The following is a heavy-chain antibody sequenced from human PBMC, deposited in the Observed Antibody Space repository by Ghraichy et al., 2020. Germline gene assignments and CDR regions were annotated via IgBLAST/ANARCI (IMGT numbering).Heavy chain of an antibody. J-gene: IGHJ4*02. CDR1: GYTFSGHY. D-gene: IGHD2-15*01. CDR2: INLNSGGT. CDR3: ARDVGCSGGSCYSPFDS. V-gene: IGHV1-2*02. Sequence: ASVKVSCKASGYTFSGHYMHWVRQAPGQGLEWMGWINLNSGGTNYAQKFQGRVTMTGDTSISTAYMELSRLRSDDTAVYYCARDVGCSGGSCYSPFDSWGQGTLVTVSS.